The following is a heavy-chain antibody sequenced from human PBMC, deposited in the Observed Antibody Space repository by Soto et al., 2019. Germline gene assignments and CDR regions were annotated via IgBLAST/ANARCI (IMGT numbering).Heavy chain of an antibody. CDR1: GFSFTHYT. CDR3: ARKWGTYSSASLDY. D-gene: IGHD6-19*01. Sequence: PGGSLRLSCAASGFSFTHYTINWVRQAPGKGLEWVADMSYDGTNEYYADSVKGRFTISRDNSKSTVYLQMNSLTPEDTALYYCARKWGTYSSASLDYWGLGTLVTVSS. CDR2: MSYDGTNE. V-gene: IGHV3-30*04. J-gene: IGHJ4*02.